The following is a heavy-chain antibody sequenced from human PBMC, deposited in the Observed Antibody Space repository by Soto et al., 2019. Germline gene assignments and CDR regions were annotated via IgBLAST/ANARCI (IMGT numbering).Heavy chain of an antibody. CDR1: GFDFTNSW. D-gene: IGHD5-18*01. CDR3: TRDQRYSSAV. CDR2: VNSDGSIT. Sequence: EVQLVESGGGLVQPGGSLRLSCAASGFDFTNSWMHWVRQAPGKGLVWVSHVNSDGSITTYADSVKGRFTNSRDNAKNTVYLQMNSLRVEDTAVYYCTRDQRYSSAVWGQGTLVTVSS. J-gene: IGHJ4*02. V-gene: IGHV3-74*01.